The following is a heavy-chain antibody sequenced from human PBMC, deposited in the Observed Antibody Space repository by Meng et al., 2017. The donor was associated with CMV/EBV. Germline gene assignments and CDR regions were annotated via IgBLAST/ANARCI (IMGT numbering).Heavy chain of an antibody. D-gene: IGHD1-26*01. CDR2: INPNSGNT. J-gene: IGHJ5*02. CDR3: ARGLVVGAMNWFDP. V-gene: IGHV1-8*01. CDR1: GYTFTSYD. Sequence: ASVKVSCKASGYTFTSYDNNWVRQATGQGLEWMGWINPNSGNTGYAQKFQGRVTMTRNTSISTAYMELSSLRSEDTAVYYCARGLVVGAMNWFDPWGQGTLVTVSS.